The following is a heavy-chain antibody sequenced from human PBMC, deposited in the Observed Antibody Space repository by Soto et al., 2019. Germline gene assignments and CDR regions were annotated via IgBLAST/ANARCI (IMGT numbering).Heavy chain of an antibody. CDR3: ARFGQGLSIDY. J-gene: IGHJ4*02. V-gene: IGHV3-30-3*01. CDR2: ISYDGSNK. D-gene: IGHD6-19*01. Sequence: QVQLVESGGGVVQPGRSLRLSCAASGFTFSSYAMHWVRQAPGKGLEWVAVISYDGSNKYYADSVKGRFTISRDNSKNTLYLQMNSLRAEDTAVHYCARFGQGLSIDYWGQGTLVTVSS. CDR1: GFTFSSYA.